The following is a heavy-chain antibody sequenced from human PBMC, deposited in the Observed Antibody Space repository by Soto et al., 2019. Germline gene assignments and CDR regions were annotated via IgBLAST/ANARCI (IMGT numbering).Heavy chain of an antibody. CDR3: ASWHEREHAYDV. CDR1: GLTVSGKKY. J-gene: IGHJ3*01. D-gene: IGHD1-26*01. CDR2: LYDVDGT. V-gene: IGHV3-53*01. Sequence: DVPLVESGGGLIQPGESLRLSCAAFGLTVSGKKYVAWVRQAPGKGLEWVSALYDVDGTYYADSVKGRFTTSRDRSKTTVYLQMNGLRPDDTAVYYCASWHEREHAYDVWGQGTTVTVSS.